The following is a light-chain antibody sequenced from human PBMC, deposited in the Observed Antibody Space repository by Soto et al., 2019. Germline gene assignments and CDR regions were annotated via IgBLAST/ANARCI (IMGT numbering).Light chain of an antibody. CDR1: QDISNY. CDR2: AAS. J-gene: IGKJ2*01. V-gene: IGKV1-27*01. Sequence: DIKMTQSPSSLSASVGDSVTITCRASQDISNYLAWYQQKPGKVPKVLIYAASTLRTGVQSRFSGSGSGTVFTLTINSLQPEDVATYYCQKYNSAPNTFGRGTRLEIK. CDR3: QKYNSAPNT.